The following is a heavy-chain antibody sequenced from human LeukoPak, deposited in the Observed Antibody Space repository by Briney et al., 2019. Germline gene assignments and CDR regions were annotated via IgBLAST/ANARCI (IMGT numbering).Heavy chain of an antibody. J-gene: IGHJ6*03. D-gene: IGHD3-3*01. CDR3: AKGYYDFWSDWDYMDV. Sequence: GGSLRLSCAASGFTFDDYAMHWVRQAPGKGLELVSGISWNSGTRGYADSVKGRFTISRDNAKNSLYLQMNSLRAEYMALYYCAKGYYDFWSDWDYMDVWGKGTTVTVSS. CDR2: ISWNSGTR. V-gene: IGHV3-9*03. CDR1: GFTFDDYA.